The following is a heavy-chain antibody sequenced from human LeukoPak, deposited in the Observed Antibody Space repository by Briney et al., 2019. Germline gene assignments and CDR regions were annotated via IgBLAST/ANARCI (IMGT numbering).Heavy chain of an antibody. CDR1: GFIFSSYS. CDR3: ASRLTGTYFDY. V-gene: IGHV3-23*01. Sequence: PGGSLRLSCAASGFIFSSYSMNWVRQAPGKGLEWISGISKSGDGTYYADSVKGRFTISRDNSKNTLYLQMNSLRAEDTAVYYCASRLTGTYFDYWGQGTLVTVSS. J-gene: IGHJ4*02. CDR2: ISKSGDGT. D-gene: IGHD3-9*01.